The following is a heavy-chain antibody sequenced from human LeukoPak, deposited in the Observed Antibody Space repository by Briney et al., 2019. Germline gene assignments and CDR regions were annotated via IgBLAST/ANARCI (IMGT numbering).Heavy chain of an antibody. CDR1: GGSFSGYY. Sequence: SETLSLTCAVYGGSFSGYYWSWIRQPPGKGLEWIGEINHSGSTNYNPSLKSRVTISEDTSKNQFSLKLSSVTAADTAVYYCARWRMDSSGYYYDYWGQGTLVTVSS. D-gene: IGHD3-22*01. J-gene: IGHJ4*02. V-gene: IGHV4-34*01. CDR2: INHSGST. CDR3: ARWRMDSSGYYYDY.